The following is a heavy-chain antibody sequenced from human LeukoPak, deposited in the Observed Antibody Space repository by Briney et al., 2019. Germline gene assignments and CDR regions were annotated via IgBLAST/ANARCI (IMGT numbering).Heavy chain of an antibody. CDR3: ARGGGRPYCSGGSCYSWFDP. Sequence: GGSLRLSCAASGFNFHSHEMNWVRQAPGKGLEWVSYISSSGSTIYYADSVKGRFTISRDNAKNSLYLQMNSLRAEDTAVYYCARGGGRPYCSGGSCYSWFDPWGQGTLVTVSS. CDR2: ISSSGSTI. V-gene: IGHV3-48*03. CDR1: GFNFHSHE. D-gene: IGHD2-15*01. J-gene: IGHJ5*02.